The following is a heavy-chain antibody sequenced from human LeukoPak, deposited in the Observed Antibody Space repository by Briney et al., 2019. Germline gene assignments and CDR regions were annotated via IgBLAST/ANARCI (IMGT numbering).Heavy chain of an antibody. V-gene: IGHV3-23*01. CDR1: GFTFSNYA. J-gene: IGHJ4*02. CDR2: ITGTT. D-gene: IGHD3-22*01. Sequence: GGSLRLSCAASGFTFSNYAMGWVRQAPGKGLECVSGITGTTYYADSVKGRFTISRDNSQNTLYLQMTSLRAEDTGVYYCAKGSGTSGYYFDNWGQGTLVTVSS. CDR3: AKGSGTSGYYFDN.